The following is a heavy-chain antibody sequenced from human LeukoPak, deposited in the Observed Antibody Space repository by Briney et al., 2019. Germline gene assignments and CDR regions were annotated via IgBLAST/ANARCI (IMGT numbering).Heavy chain of an antibody. Sequence: SVKVSCKASGGTFDNSAINWVRQAPGQGLEWLGRIIPILNIPNYAQKLQGRVTIAADKSTSTAYMELSSLRSDDTAVYYCAREKMEVGYYGLDVWGQGTTVTVSS. CDR1: GGTFDNSA. CDR2: IIPILNIP. V-gene: IGHV1-69*04. D-gene: IGHD1-1*01. CDR3: AREKMEVGYYGLDV. J-gene: IGHJ6*02.